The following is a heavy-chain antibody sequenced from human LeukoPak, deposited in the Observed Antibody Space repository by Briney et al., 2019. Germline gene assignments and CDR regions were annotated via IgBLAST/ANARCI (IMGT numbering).Heavy chain of an antibody. Sequence: GGSLRLSCEASGFTFSSLWMTWVRQAPGKGLEWVANINPDGSEKYYVVSVKGRFTISRDNAQNSLYLQMNSLRAEDTAIYFCARGGSGTSWYWYYWGQGTLVTVS. CDR1: GFTFSSLW. V-gene: IGHV3-7*01. J-gene: IGHJ4*02. D-gene: IGHD6-13*01. CDR3: ARGGSGTSWYWYY. CDR2: INPDGSEK.